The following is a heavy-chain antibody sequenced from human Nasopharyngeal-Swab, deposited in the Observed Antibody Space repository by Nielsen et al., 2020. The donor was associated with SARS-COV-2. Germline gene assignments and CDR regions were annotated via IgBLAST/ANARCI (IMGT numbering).Heavy chain of an antibody. D-gene: IGHD3-3*01. J-gene: IGHJ6*03. CDR3: AKVERGAYYYMDV. CDR2: ISAGGGSS. V-gene: IGHV3-23*01. Sequence: WIRQPPGKGLKWVSGISAGGGSSFYADSVKGRFTISRGNSKNTLHLQMSSLRADDTAVYYCAKVERGAYYYMDVWGKGTTVTVSS.